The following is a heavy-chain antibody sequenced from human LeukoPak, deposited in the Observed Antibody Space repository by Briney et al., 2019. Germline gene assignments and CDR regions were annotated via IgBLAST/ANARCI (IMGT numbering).Heavy chain of an antibody. V-gene: IGHV3-30*03. Sequence: GGSLRLSCAASGFTFSSYGMHWVRQAPGKGLEWVAVISHDGSNKYYADSVKGRFTISRDNSKNTLYLQMNSLRADDSAVYYCTRDSWGVSGYCDYWGQGTLVTVSS. D-gene: IGHD3-3*01. J-gene: IGHJ4*02. CDR1: GFTFSSYG. CDR2: ISHDGSNK. CDR3: TRDSWGVSGYCDY.